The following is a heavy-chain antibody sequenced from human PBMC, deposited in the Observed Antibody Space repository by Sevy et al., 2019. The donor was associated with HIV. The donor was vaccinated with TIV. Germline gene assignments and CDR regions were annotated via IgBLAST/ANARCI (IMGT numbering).Heavy chain of an antibody. CDR2: TDYRSKWYN. CDR3: ARGDYGGNSDYYYGMDV. V-gene: IGHV6-1*01. Sequence: SQTLSLTCAISGDSVSSNSAAWNWIRQSPSRGLEWLGRTDYRSKWYNDYAVSVKSRITINPDTSKNQFSLQLNSVTPEDTAVHYCARGDYGGNSDYYYGMDVWGQGTTVTVSS. D-gene: IGHD4-17*01. J-gene: IGHJ6*02. CDR1: GDSVSSNSAA.